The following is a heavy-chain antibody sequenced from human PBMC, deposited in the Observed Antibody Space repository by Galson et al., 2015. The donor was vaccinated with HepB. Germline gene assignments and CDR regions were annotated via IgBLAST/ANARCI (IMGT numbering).Heavy chain of an antibody. CDR2: VNIGNGNT. J-gene: IGHJ6*03. CDR3: ASTPRGFCSGSGCYLYYYYMDV. CDR1: GYTLTAYA. Sequence: SVKVSCKASGYTLTAYAIHWVRQAPGQSLEWMGWVNIGNGNTEYSQKFQPRVTINRDTAASTAYMELRSLRSEGTAVYYCASTPRGFCSGSGCYLYYYYMDVWGKGTTVTVSS. V-gene: IGHV1-3*04. D-gene: IGHD2-2*03.